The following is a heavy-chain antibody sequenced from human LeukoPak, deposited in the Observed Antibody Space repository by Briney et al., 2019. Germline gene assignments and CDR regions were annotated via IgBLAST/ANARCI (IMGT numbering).Heavy chain of an antibody. D-gene: IGHD7-27*01. CDR3: ARNPPRTGDFNS. J-gene: IGHJ4*02. V-gene: IGHV1-8*01. CDR2: MSPNNGDA. Sequence: GASVKVSCKTSGYTFTSYDINWVRQATGQGLEWLGWMSPNNGDAGYAQKFQGRVTMTRDTSTNTAYMELSALTSEDTAVYYCARNPPRTGDFNSWSQGALVTVSS. CDR1: GYTFTSYD.